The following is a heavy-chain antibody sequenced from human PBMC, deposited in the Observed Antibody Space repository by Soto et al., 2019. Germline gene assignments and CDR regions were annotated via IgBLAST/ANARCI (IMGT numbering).Heavy chain of an antibody. CDR2: IYRTGST. D-gene: IGHD1-7*01. Sequence: QVQLQESGPGLVKPSGTLSLTCAVSGGSFTSNNWWTRVRQPPGQGLEWIGEIYRTGSTNYNPSLKSRVTISLDKSENQFSLKVTSLTAADTAVYYCASRDPGTSVDYWGQGTLVTVSS. CDR3: ASRDPGTSVDY. CDR1: GGSFTSNNW. V-gene: IGHV4-4*02. J-gene: IGHJ4*02.